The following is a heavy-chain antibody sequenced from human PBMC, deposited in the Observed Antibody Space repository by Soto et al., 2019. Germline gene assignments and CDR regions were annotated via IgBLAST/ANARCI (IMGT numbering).Heavy chain of an antibody. Sequence: EVQLVESGGGLVKPGGSLRLSCAASGFPFSDYSMNWVRQAPGKGLEWVSFISISSDYIHYADSVAGRFTISRDNARNSLYLQMNSLRVEDTAVYYCAKVGDYYDSAGYPEDFHHWGQGTLVTVSS. D-gene: IGHD3-22*01. V-gene: IGHV3-21*01. CDR3: AKVGDYYDSAGYPEDFHH. J-gene: IGHJ1*01. CDR2: ISISSDYI. CDR1: GFPFSDYS.